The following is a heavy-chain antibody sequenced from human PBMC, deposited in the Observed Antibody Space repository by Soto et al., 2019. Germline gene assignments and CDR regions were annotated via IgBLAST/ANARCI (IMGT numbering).Heavy chain of an antibody. CDR3: ARDILLWFGELPPRAHDAFDI. V-gene: IGHV4-31*03. CDR2: INYSGST. Sequence: SETLSLTCTVSGGSISSGGYFWSWIRQHPGKGLEWIGDINYSGSTYSNPSLKSRVTISVDTSKNQFSLKLSSVTAADTAVYYCARDILLWFGELPPRAHDAFDIWGQGTMVTGSS. CDR1: GGSISSGGYF. D-gene: IGHD3-10*01. J-gene: IGHJ3*02.